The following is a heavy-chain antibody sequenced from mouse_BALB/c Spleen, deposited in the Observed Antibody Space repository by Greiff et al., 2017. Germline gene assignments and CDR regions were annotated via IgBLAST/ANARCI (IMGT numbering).Heavy chain of an antibody. CDR1: GFTFSSYW. CDR2: IRLKSDNYAT. CDR3: TSPFTTVVDYAMDY. J-gene: IGHJ4*01. V-gene: IGHV6-6*02. D-gene: IGHD1-1*01. Sequence: DVKLVESGGGLVQPGGSMKLSCVASGFTFSSYWMSWVRQSPEKGLEWVAEIRLKSDNYATHYAESVKGKFTISRDDSKSRLYLQMNSLRAEDTGIYYCTSPFTTVVDYAMDYWGQGTSVTVSS.